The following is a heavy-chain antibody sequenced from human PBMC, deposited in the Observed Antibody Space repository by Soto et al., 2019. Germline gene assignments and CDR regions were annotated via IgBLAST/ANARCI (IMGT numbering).Heavy chain of an antibody. CDR3: ARGQRFSDWFDP. V-gene: IGHV4-4*07. CDR1: GGAISTYY. J-gene: IGHJ5*02. CDR2: IYSSGST. Sequence: ETLSLTCTVSGGAISTYYWTWIRQPAGKGLEWIGRIYSSGSTKYNPSLQSRVTMSLDTSNNQFSLRLTSVTAADTAIYYCARGQRFSDWFDPWGQGTLVTVSS. D-gene: IGHD3-3*01.